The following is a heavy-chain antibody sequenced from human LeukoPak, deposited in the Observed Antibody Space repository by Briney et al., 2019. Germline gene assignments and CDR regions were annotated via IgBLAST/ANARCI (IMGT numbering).Heavy chain of an antibody. CDR3: ARDQILLWFGELSTEYYYYGMDV. J-gene: IGHJ6*02. Sequence: SETLSLTCTVSGGSISSGGYYWSWIRQHPGKGLEWIGYIYYSGSTYYNPSLKSRVTISVDTSKNQFSLKLSSVTAADTAVYYCARDQILLWFGELSTEYYYYGMDVWGQGTTVNVSS. D-gene: IGHD3-10*01. V-gene: IGHV4-31*03. CDR1: GGSISSGGYY. CDR2: IYYSGST.